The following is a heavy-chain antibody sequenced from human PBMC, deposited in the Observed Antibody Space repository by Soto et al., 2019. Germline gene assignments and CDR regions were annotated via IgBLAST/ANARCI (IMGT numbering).Heavy chain of an antibody. D-gene: IGHD4-4*01. CDR3: ARERGDYSNIQNNWFDP. CDR2: IIPIFGTA. Sequence: SVKVSCKASGGTFSSYAISWVRQAPGQGLEWMGGIIPIFGTANYAQKFQGRVTITADESTSTAYMELSSLRSEDTAVYYCARERGDYSNIQNNWFDPWGQGTLVTVSS. V-gene: IGHV1-69*13. CDR1: GGTFSSYA. J-gene: IGHJ5*02.